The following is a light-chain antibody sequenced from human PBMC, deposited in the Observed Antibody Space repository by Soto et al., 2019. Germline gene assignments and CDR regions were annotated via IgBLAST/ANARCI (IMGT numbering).Light chain of an antibody. V-gene: IGKV1-39*01. CDR1: QSISSY. J-gene: IGKJ1*01. CDR3: QQSYSTWT. CDR2: AAS. Sequence: DIQMTQSPSSLSASVGDRVTITCRASQSISSYLNWYQQKPGKAPKLLIYAASSLQSGVPSRFSSSGSGPDFTLTISRLQPEDFATYYCQQSYSTWTFGQGTKVEIK.